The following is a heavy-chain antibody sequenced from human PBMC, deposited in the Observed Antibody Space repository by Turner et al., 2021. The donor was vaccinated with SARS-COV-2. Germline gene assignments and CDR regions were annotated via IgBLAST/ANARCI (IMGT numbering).Heavy chain of an antibody. CDR3: ARFGYYDILTGYSLTYYFDY. J-gene: IGHJ4*02. CDR2: IYYSGST. Sequence: QVQLQESGPGLVKPSETLSLTFTVSGGSISRYYWSWIRQPPGKGLGWIGYIYYSGSTNYNPSHKSRVTISVDTSKNQFSLKLSSVTAADTAVYYCARFGYYDILTGYSLTYYFDYWGQGTLVTVSS. V-gene: IGHV4-59*01. CDR1: GGSISRYY. D-gene: IGHD3-9*01.